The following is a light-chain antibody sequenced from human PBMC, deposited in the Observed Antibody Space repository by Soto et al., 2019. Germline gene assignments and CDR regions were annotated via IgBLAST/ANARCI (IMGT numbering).Light chain of an antibody. J-gene: IGKJ1*01. CDR1: QTISSW. CDR3: QHSNSYSEA. CDR2: KAS. V-gene: IGKV1-5*03. Sequence: DIQMTRSPSTLSGSVGYRVTITCLASQTISSWLAWYQQKPGKAPKILIYKASTLKSGVPSRFSGSVSGTEGTITISSLKPDDGSTYYCQHSNSYSEAFGQGTKVDIK.